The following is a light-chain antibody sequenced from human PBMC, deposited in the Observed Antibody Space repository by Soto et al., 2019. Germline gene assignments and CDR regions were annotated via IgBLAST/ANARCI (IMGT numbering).Light chain of an antibody. CDR2: WAS. CDR1: QSVLYSSDNKNY. J-gene: IGKJ2*01. Sequence: DIVMTQSPDSLAVSLGERATINCRSSQSVLYSSDNKNYLAWYQQKPGQPPKLLIHWASTRESGVPDRFSGSESGTDFSLAISSLQADDVAVYYCQPYFSTPYTFGQGTKLEI. V-gene: IGKV4-1*01. CDR3: QPYFSTPYT.